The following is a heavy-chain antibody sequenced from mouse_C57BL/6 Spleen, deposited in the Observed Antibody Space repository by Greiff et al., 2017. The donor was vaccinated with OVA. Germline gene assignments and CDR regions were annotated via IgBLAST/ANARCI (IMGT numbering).Heavy chain of an antibody. D-gene: IGHD1-1*01. Sequence: QVQLQQSGAELVKPGASVKISCKASGYAFSSYWMNWVKQRPGKGLEWIGPIYPGDGDTNYNGKLKGKATMTADKSYSTAYMQLSSLTSEDSAVYFCAMQSPHCYGSSTLYFDDWGKGTTVTVSS. CDR3: AMQSPHCYGSSTLYFDD. CDR1: GYAFSSYW. CDR2: IYPGDGDT. V-gene: IGHV1-80*01. J-gene: IGHJ1*03.